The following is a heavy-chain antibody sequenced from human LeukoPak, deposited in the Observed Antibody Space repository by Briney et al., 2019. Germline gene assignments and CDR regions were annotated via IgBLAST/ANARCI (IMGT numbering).Heavy chain of an antibody. V-gene: IGHV4-61*02. Sequence: PSETLSLTCTVSGDSISSGDYYWSWIRQPAGKGLEWIGRISSSGSTNYNPSLKSRVTISVDTSKNEFSLKLSSVTAADTAVYYCARDITMIVVVDAFDIWGQGTMVTVSS. CDR2: ISSSGST. J-gene: IGHJ3*02. D-gene: IGHD3-22*01. CDR1: GDSISSGDYY. CDR3: ARDITMIVVVDAFDI.